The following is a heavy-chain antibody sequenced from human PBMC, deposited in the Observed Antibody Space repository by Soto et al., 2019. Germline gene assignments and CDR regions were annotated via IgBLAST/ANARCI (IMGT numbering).Heavy chain of an antibody. Sequence: QVQLVQSGAEVKKPGSSVKVSCKASGGTFSSYAISWVRQAPGQGREWLGGIIPIFGTANYAQKFQGRVTITADESTSTDSMELSSLRSEDTAVYYCARVGRDGYNPMDYWGQGTLVTVSS. D-gene: IGHD5-12*01. CDR3: ARVGRDGYNPMDY. J-gene: IGHJ4*02. V-gene: IGHV1-69*12. CDR1: GGTFSSYA. CDR2: IIPIFGTA.